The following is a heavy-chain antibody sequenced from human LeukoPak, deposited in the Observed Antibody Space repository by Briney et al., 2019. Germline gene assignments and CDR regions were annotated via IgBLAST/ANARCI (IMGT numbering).Heavy chain of an antibody. CDR3: ARSKLGIRHDAFDI. Sequence: GGALRLSCAPSGFTFRISEMNWVRQAPGEGRECVSYISSSASTFYDADSVKGRFTISRDNAKNSLDLQMNSLRAEDTAVYYCARSKLGIRHDAFDIWGQGTMVTVSS. D-gene: IGHD3-16*01. CDR1: GFTFRISE. CDR2: ISSSASTF. J-gene: IGHJ3*02. V-gene: IGHV3-48*03.